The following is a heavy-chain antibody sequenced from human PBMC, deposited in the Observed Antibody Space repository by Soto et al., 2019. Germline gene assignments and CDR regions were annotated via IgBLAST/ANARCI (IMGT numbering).Heavy chain of an antibody. D-gene: IGHD3-3*01. CDR1: GFSLSTSGVG. Sequence: SGPTLVNPTQTLTLTCTFSGFSLSTSGVGVGWIRQPPGKALEWLALIYWDDDKCYSPSLKSRLTITKDTSKNQVVLTMTNMDPVDTATYYCAVHYDLSSGVPPFDPWGQGTLVTVSS. J-gene: IGHJ5*02. V-gene: IGHV2-5*02. CDR2: IYWDDDK. CDR3: AVHYDLSSGVPPFDP.